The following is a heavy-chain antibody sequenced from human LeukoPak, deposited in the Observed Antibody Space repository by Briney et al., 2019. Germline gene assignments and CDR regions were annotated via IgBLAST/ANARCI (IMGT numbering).Heavy chain of an antibody. CDR1: GFTLSDFY. V-gene: IGHV3-11*01. CDR2: IGSSDSII. J-gene: IGHJ4*02. D-gene: IGHD6-19*01. Sequence: GGSLRLSCVASGFTLSDFYMSWIRQAPRKGLEWLADIGSSDSIISYADSLRGRFTISRDYAKNSLHLQMNSLRDEDTAVYYCGRETVAGTFDYWGQGTLVTVSS. CDR3: GRETVAGTFDY.